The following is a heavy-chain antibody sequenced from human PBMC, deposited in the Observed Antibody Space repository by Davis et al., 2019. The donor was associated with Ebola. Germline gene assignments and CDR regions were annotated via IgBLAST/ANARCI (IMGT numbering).Heavy chain of an antibody. CDR1: GYTFTSYG. V-gene: IGHV1-18*01. Sequence: ASVKVSCKASGYTFTSYGISWVRQAPGQGLEWMGWISAYNGNTNYAQKLQGRVTMTTDTSTSTAYMELRSLRSDDTAVYYCARPLYDFWSGYYREEGFYGMDVWGQGTTVTVSS. CDR3: ARPLYDFWSGYYREEGFYGMDV. CDR2: ISAYNGNT. D-gene: IGHD3-3*01. J-gene: IGHJ6*02.